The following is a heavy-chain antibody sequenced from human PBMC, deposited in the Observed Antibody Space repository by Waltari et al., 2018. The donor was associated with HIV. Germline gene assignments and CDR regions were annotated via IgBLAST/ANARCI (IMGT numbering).Heavy chain of an antibody. CDR2: INSDGSST. Sequence: EVQLVESGGGLVQPGGSLRLSCAASVFTFSSYWMHWVRQAPGKGLVWVSRINSDGSSTSYADSVKGRFTISRDNAKNTLYLQMNSLRAEDTAVYYCASGYSSSWRSDYYYYGMDVWGQGTTVTVSS. V-gene: IGHV3-74*01. J-gene: IGHJ6*02. D-gene: IGHD6-13*01. CDR3: ASGYSSSWRSDYYYYGMDV. CDR1: VFTFSSYW.